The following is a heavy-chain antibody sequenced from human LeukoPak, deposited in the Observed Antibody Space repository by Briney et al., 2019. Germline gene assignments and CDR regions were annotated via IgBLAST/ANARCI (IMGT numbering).Heavy chain of an antibody. Sequence: PGGSLRLSCAASGFTLDDYAMHWVRQAPGKGLEGVSGISWNSGSIGYADSVKCRFTISRDNAKNSLYLQMNSLRAEDTALYYCAKDNALGDYDSSGYYYFDYWGQGTLVTVSS. J-gene: IGHJ4*02. CDR1: GFTLDDYA. V-gene: IGHV3-9*01. D-gene: IGHD3-22*01. CDR3: AKDNALGDYDSSGYYYFDY. CDR2: ISWNSGSI.